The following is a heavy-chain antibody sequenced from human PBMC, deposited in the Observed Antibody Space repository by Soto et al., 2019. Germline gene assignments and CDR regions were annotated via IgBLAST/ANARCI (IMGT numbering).Heavy chain of an antibody. D-gene: IGHD1-1*01. J-gene: IGHJ4*02. CDR3: AYTNGNFQVY. V-gene: IGHV2-5*02. CDR1: GFSLSTNGVC. Sequence: QITLKESGPTLVKPTQTLTLTCTFSGFSLSTNGVCVGWILQPPGKALEWLALIYWDDDKRYSPSLKSRLTITKDTSKDQVVHTMTNVDPVDTATYYCAYTNGNFQVYGGQGALVTVSS. CDR2: IYWDDDK.